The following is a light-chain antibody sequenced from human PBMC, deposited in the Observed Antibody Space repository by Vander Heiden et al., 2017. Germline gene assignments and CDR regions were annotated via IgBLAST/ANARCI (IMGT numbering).Light chain of an antibody. CDR2: KAS. CDR3: HQYNSYSPST. V-gene: IGKV1-5*03. Sequence: EIQMTQSPSTLAASVGDRVTITCRASQNINIWLAWYQQRPGKAPKLLIYKASTLESGVASRFSGSGSGTEFTLTISSLQPDDFATYYCHQYNSYSPSTFGQGTQVEIK. J-gene: IGKJ1*01. CDR1: QNINIW.